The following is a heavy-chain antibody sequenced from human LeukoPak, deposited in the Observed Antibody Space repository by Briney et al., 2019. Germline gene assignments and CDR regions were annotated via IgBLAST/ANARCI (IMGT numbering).Heavy chain of an antibody. Sequence: GGSLRLSCAASGFTFSSYAMSWVRQAPGKGLEWVSAISGSGGSTYYADSVKGRFTISRDNSKNTLYLQMNSLRAEDTAVYYCAKRTGGAGTAYYFDYWGQGTLVTVSS. J-gene: IGHJ4*02. V-gene: IGHV3-23*01. CDR3: AKRTGGAGTAYYFDY. CDR2: ISGSGGST. CDR1: GFTFSSYA. D-gene: IGHD6-13*01.